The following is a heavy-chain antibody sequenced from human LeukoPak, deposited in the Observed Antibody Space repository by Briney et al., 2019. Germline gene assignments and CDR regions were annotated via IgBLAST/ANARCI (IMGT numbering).Heavy chain of an antibody. Sequence: SETLSLTCTVSGGPITSSGFYWVWIRQPPGKGLEWIGSIHYSGSTLYTPSLKSRVTMSVDTSKNQFSLRLSSVTAADTAMYYCARGRPLYWGQGTLVTVSS. V-gene: IGHV4-39*07. J-gene: IGHJ4*02. CDR3: ARGRPLY. CDR2: IHYSGST. CDR1: GGPITSSGFY.